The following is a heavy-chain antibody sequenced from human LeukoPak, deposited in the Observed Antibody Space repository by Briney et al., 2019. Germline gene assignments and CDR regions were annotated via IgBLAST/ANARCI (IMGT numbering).Heavy chain of an antibody. V-gene: IGHV3-33*06. CDR2: IWYDGSNK. Sequence: GGSLRLSCAASGFTFSSYGMHWVRQAPGKGLEWVAVIWYDGSNKYYADSVKGRFTISKDNSKNTLSLQMNSLRAEDTAVYYCAKGSTTGTTGGSFDPWGQGALVTVSS. CDR1: GFTFSSYG. J-gene: IGHJ5*02. CDR3: AKGSTTGTTGGSFDP. D-gene: IGHD1-1*01.